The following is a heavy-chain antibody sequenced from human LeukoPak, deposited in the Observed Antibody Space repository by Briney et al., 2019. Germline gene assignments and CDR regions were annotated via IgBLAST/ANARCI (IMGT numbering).Heavy chain of an antibody. D-gene: IGHD3-10*01. CDR1: GFAFSSYA. CDR3: AKGSGPLWFGESIDYYYGMDV. J-gene: IGHJ6*02. V-gene: IGHV3-23*01. CDR2: ISGSGGST. Sequence: GGSLRLSCAASGFAFSSYAMSWVRQAPGKGLEWVSAISGSGGSTYYADSVKGRFTISRDNSKNTLYLQMNSPRAEDTAVYYCAKGSGPLWFGESIDYYYGMDVWGQGTTVTVSS.